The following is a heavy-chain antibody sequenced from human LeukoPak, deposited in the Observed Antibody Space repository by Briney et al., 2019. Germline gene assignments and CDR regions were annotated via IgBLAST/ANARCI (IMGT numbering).Heavy chain of an antibody. Sequence: PSETLSLPCTVSGGSISSSSYYWGWIRQPPGKGLEWIVSIYYSGSTYYNPSLKSRVTISVDTSKNQFSLKLSSVTAADTAVYYCASIAARPTYYYYYMDVWGKGTTVTVSS. J-gene: IGHJ6*03. CDR1: GGSISSSSYY. CDR2: IYYSGST. D-gene: IGHD6-6*01. V-gene: IGHV4-39*01. CDR3: ASIAARPTYYYYYMDV.